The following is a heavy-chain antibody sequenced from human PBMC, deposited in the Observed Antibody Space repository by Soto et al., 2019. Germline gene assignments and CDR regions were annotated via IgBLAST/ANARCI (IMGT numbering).Heavy chain of an antibody. CDR2: INTANANT. J-gene: IGHJ4*02. Sequence: QVQLVQSGAEVKKPGASVKVSCKTSGYTFTSYAVHWVRQAPGHRLEWMGYINTANANTRYSQKFQGRVTITRDTSASTAYMELSSLKSEDTAVYYCARGSSWSYFDYWGQGTLVTVSS. CDR3: ARGSSWSYFDY. V-gene: IGHV1-3*04. D-gene: IGHD6-13*01. CDR1: GYTFTSYA.